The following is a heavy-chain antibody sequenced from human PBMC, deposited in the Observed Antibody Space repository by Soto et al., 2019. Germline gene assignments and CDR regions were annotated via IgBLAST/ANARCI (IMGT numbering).Heavy chain of an antibody. Sequence: SETLSLTCTVADGSSSSGGYYWSWIRQPPGKGLEWIGYIYYSGSTYYNPSLKSRVTISVDTSKNQFSLKLSSVTAADTAVYYCATIKLGSNRLDYWGQGTLVTVSS. D-gene: IGHD3-10*01. V-gene: IGHV4-30-4*01. J-gene: IGHJ4*02. CDR3: ATIKLGSNRLDY. CDR2: IYYSGST. CDR1: DGSSSSGGYY.